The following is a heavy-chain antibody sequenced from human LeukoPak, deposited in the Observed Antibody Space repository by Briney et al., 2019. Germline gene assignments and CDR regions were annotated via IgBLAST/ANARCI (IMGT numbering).Heavy chain of an antibody. CDR2: ISYEGTNN. CDR3: ARDRVAAADLDY. V-gene: IGHV3-30*04. CDR1: GFTFSSFA. D-gene: IGHD6-13*01. J-gene: IGHJ4*02. Sequence: GGSLRLSCAASGFTFSSFAMHWVRQAPGKGREWVAVISYEGTNNHYVDSVKGRFTVSRDNSKNTLYLQMDSLTTEDTAVYYCARDRVAAADLDYWGQGTLVTVSS.